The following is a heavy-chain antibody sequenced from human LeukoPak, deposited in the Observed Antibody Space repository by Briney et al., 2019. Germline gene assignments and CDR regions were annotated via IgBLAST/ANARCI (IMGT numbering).Heavy chain of an antibody. Sequence: PGGPLRLSCAASGFTFSSYEMNWVRQAPGKGREWVSYISSSGSTIYYADSVKGRFTISRDNAKNSLYLQMNSLRAEDTAVYYCARVPYYYGSSGYQSGGFDYWGQGTLVTVSS. CDR2: ISSSGSTI. CDR3: ARVPYYYGSSGYQSGGFDY. V-gene: IGHV3-48*03. CDR1: GFTFSSYE. D-gene: IGHD3-22*01. J-gene: IGHJ4*02.